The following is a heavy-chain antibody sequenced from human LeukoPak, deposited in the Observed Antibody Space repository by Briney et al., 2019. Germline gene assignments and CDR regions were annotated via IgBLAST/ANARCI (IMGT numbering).Heavy chain of an antibody. V-gene: IGHV3-7*03. J-gene: IGHJ4*02. CDR2: IKEDGSKT. CDR3: AKDLLRWSFDY. CDR1: SFTFSSYW. D-gene: IGHD4-23*01. Sequence: PGGSVPLSCPSSSFTFSSYWMTWVRQAPGKGLEWVANIKEDGSKTFYVDSVKGRFTISRDNAKNSLYLQMNSLRADDTAVYYCAKDLLRWSFDYWGQGTLVTVFS.